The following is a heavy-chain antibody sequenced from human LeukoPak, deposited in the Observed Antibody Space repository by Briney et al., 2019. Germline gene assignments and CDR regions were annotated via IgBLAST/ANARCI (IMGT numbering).Heavy chain of an antibody. CDR2: IHYSGST. D-gene: IGHD3-22*01. V-gene: IGHV4-59*01. Sequence: PSETLSLTCTVSGGSISSYYWSWIRQPPGKGLEWIGYIHYSGSTNYNPSLKSRVTISVDTSKNQFSLKLSSVTAADTAVYYCARLNYYDSSGYYTPYYFDYWGQGTLVTVSS. CDR1: GGSISSYY. CDR3: ARLNYYDSSGYYTPYYFDY. J-gene: IGHJ4*02.